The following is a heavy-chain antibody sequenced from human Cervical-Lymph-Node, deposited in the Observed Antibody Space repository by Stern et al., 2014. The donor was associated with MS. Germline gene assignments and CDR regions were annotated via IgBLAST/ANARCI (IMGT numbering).Heavy chain of an antibody. D-gene: IGHD6-13*01. CDR2: FNPSRGTT. V-gene: IGHV1-46*01. CDR3: ARVLSLAASDS. Sequence: QVQLVQSGAEIKKPGASVKISCEASGYTFTTYYMHWVRQAPGQGLEWVALFNPSRGTTTYAQRFQGRVTVTGDTSTSAVYMELTGLRSEDTAVYYCARVLSLAASDSWGQGTLVIVSS. J-gene: IGHJ4*02. CDR1: GYTFTTYY.